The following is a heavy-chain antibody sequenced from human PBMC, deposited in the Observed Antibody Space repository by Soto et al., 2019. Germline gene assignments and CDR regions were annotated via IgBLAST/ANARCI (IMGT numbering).Heavy chain of an antibody. V-gene: IGHV3-15*07. Sequence: GSLRLSCAASGFTFSNAWMNWVRQAPGKGLEWVGRIKSKTDGGTTDYAAPVKGRFTISRDDSKNALCLQMNSLKTEDTAVYYCTTDWHLGYRSSTGDAFDIWGQGTMVTVSS. CDR2: IKSKTDGGTT. D-gene: IGHD6-13*01. CDR1: GFTFSNAW. J-gene: IGHJ3*02. CDR3: TTDWHLGYRSSTGDAFDI.